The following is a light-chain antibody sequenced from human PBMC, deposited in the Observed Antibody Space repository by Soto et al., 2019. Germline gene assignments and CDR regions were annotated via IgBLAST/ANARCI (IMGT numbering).Light chain of an antibody. CDR1: QVVVTAY. Sequence: EIVLTQSPGTLSVSPGERDTLSCRASQVVVTAYIHWYQHKPGQAPRLLISGASTRASGIPDRFSGSGVGTDFTLTINRLEPEDCAVYYCLLFRGSPTFGPGSRVHI. V-gene: IGKV3-20*01. J-gene: IGKJ3*01. CDR2: GAS. CDR3: LLFRGSPT.